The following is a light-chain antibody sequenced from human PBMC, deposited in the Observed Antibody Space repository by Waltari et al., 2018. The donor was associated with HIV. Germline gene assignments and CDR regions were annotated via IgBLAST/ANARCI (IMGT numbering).Light chain of an antibody. J-gene: IGLJ3*02. Sequence: QSVLPQPPSASGTPGQRVTISCSGSRSNIGSNDVNWYQQVPGTAPKFLRYSNKKRPSGGPDRLSGSKSGTSASLAISGLQSYDEADYYCAAWDDSLNAWVFGGGTRLTVL. CDR1: RSNIGSND. CDR2: SNK. CDR3: AAWDDSLNAWV. V-gene: IGLV1-44*01.